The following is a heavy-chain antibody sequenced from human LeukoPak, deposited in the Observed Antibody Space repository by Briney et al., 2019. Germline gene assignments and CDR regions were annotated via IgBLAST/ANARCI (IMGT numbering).Heavy chain of an antibody. J-gene: IGHJ4*02. CDR3: AREKPYYDNSAYSLDY. CDR1: GYMFIGYY. V-gene: IGHV1-2*02. Sequence: ASVKVSCKASGYMFIGYYMHWVRQAPGQGLEWMGRINPKSGYTDYAQKFQGRVTMTRDTSITTAYMELSRLRSDDTAVYYCAREKPYYDNSAYSLDYWGQGTLVTVSS. CDR2: INPKSGYT. D-gene: IGHD3-22*01.